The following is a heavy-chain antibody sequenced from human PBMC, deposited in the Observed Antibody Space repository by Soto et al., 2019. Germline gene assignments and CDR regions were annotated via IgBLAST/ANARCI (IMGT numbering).Heavy chain of an antibody. CDR3: ARGGGRDYFSTRFDY. Sequence: SETLSLTCTVSGGSVSSGGYFWSWIRQRPGKGLEWLGYIHYNGSTYYNPSLKRRVAISEDTSKNQFSLKLRSVTAADTAAYYCARGGGRDYFSTRFDYWGQGTPVTVSS. CDR1: GGSVSSGGYF. V-gene: IGHV4-31*03. D-gene: IGHD3-3*01. J-gene: IGHJ4*02. CDR2: IHYNGST.